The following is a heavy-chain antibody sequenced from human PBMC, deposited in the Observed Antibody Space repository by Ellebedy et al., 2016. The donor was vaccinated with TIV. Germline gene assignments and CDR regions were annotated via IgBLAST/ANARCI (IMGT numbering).Heavy chain of an antibody. V-gene: IGHV5-51*01. CDR3: ARGGGFDGWGSHTFDY. Sequence: GESLKISCKGSGYSFTTYWIGWVRQMPGKGLEWVGIIFPADSDVEYNPSFQGQVTVSADKSLNTAYLHWRRLRAADSAMYYCARGGGFDGWGSHTFDYWGQGTLVTVSS. D-gene: IGHD3-10*01. CDR1: GYSFTTYW. J-gene: IGHJ4*02. CDR2: IFPADSDV.